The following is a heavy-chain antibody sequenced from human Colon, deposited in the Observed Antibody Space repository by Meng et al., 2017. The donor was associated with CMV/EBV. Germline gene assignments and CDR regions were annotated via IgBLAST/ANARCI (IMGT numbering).Heavy chain of an antibody. CDR1: GFTLSDHY. J-gene: IGHJ3*02. D-gene: IGHD6-25*01. Sequence: GESLKISCAASGFTLSDHYIDWVRQAPGKGLEWVGRIGNKAQRYTTEYAASVKGRFTISRDESENSLYLQMNSLKSEDAAVYYCTRGYSGVAIYAFDIWGQGTKVTVSS. V-gene: IGHV3-72*01. CDR2: IGNKAQRYTT. CDR3: TRGYSGVAIYAFDI.